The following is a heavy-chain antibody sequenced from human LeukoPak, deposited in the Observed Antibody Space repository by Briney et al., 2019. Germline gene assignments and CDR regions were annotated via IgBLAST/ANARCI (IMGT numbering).Heavy chain of an antibody. J-gene: IGHJ4*02. CDR3: AKPSTEYCSGGSCYYFDY. CDR1: GFTFSSYG. CDR2: ISYDGSNK. V-gene: IGHV3-30*18. Sequence: PGGSLRLSCAASGFTFSSYGMHWVRQAPGKGLEWVAVISYDGSNKYYADSVKGRFTISRDNSKNTLYLQMNSLRAEDTAVYDCAKPSTEYCSGGSCYYFDYWGQGTLVTVSS. D-gene: IGHD2-15*01.